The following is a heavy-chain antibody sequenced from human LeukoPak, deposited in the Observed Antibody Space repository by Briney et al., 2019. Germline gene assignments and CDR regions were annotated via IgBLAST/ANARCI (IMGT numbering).Heavy chain of an antibody. J-gene: IGHJ5*02. D-gene: IGHD5-12*01. CDR2: INHSGST. CDR3: ARQIRWLRYWFDP. CDR1: GGSFSGYY. Sequence: SETLSLTCAVYGGSFSGYYWSWIRQPPGKGVEWIGEINHSGSTNYNPSLKSRVTISVDTSKNQFSLKLSSVTAADTAVYYCARQIRWLRYWFDPWGQGTLVTVSS. V-gene: IGHV4-34*01.